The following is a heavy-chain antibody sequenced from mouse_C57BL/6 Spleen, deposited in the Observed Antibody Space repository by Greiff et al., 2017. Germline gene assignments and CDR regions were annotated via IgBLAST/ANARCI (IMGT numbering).Heavy chain of an antibody. CDR3: ARRYYSIDWYCDV. J-gene: IGHJ1*03. CDR1: GYTFTGYW. D-gene: IGHD2-5*01. V-gene: IGHV1-9*01. Sequence: QVQLQQSGAELMKPGASVTLSCKATGYTFTGYWIEWVKQRPGHGLEWIGEILPGSGSTNYNEKLQGKATFTSNTSSNTAYMQLSSLTTEDSAGYYCARRYYSIDWYCDVWGTGTTVTVSS. CDR2: ILPGSGST.